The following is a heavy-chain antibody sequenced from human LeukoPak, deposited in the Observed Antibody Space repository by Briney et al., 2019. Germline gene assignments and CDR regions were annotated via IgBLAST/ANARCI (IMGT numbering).Heavy chain of an antibody. J-gene: IGHJ5*02. D-gene: IGHD3-10*01. Sequence: PGGSLRLSCAASGFTFSSYGMHWVRQAPGKGLEWVAVISYDGSNKYYADSVKGRFTISRDNSKNTLYLQMNSLRAEDTAVYYCAKVGRLLWFGEPTGAWGQGTLVTVSS. CDR1: GFTFSSYG. CDR2: ISYDGSNK. CDR3: AKVGRLLWFGEPTGA. V-gene: IGHV3-30*18.